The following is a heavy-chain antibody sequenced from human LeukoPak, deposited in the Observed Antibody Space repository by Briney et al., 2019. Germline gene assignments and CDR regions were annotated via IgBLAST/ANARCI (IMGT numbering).Heavy chain of an antibody. CDR3: TRHVSGDYGADFDY. D-gene: IGHD4-17*01. Sequence: GGSLRLSCAASGFTFSGSAMHWVRQASGKGLEWVGRTRSKANSYATAYAASVKGRFTISRDDSKNTAYLQMTSLKTEDTAVYYCTRHVSGDYGADFDYWGQGTLVTVSS. CDR1: GFTFSGSA. J-gene: IGHJ4*02. CDR2: TRSKANSYAT. V-gene: IGHV3-73*01.